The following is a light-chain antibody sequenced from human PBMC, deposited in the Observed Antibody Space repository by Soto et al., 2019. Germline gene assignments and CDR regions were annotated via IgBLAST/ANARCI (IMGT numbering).Light chain of an antibody. CDR2: WAS. CDR1: QSVLYSSDNRNY. Sequence: IVMTQSPDSVAVSLGERATINCKSSQSVLYSSDNRNYIIWYQQKPGQPPKALIYWASTRVSGVPDRFSGSGSGTDFALTISSLQAEDVAVYYCQQHYSTPLTFGGGTKVEIK. CDR3: QQHYSTPLT. J-gene: IGKJ4*01. V-gene: IGKV4-1*01.